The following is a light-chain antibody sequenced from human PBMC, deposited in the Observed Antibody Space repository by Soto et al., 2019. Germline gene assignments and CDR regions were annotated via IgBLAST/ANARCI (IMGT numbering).Light chain of an antibody. J-gene: IGKJ5*01. CDR2: DAS. CDR3: QHYGSSPPIT. V-gene: IGKV3-20*01. CDR1: QSVRGTS. Sequence: IVRPQSPATLSVSPGERATLSCRASQSVRGTSLAWYQQKPGQAPRLLIYDASSRATGIPDRFSGGGSGTDFTLTISRLEPEDFAVYYCQHYGSSPPITFGHGTRLAI.